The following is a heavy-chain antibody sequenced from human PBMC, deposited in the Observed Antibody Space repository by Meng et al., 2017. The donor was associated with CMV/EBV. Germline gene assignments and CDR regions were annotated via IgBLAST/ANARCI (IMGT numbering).Heavy chain of an antibody. CDR1: GYTFTGYY. CDR3: ARRPLWPIVEVYYYGMDV. J-gene: IGHJ6*02. D-gene: IGHD3-10*01. Sequence: ASVKVSCKASGYTFTGYYMHWVRQAPGQGLEWMGWINPNSGGTNYAQKFQGRVTMTRDTSISTAYMELSRLRSDDTAVYYCARRPLWPIVEVYYYGMDVWGQGTTVTVSS. CDR2: INPNSGGT. V-gene: IGHV1-2*02.